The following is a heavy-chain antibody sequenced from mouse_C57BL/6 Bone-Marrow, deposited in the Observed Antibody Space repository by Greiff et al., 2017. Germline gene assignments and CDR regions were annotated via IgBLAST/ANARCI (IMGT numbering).Heavy chain of an antibody. CDR1: GFSLTSYG. V-gene: IGHV2-4*01. CDR3: AKLDGSSY. J-gene: IGHJ2*01. Sequence: QVQLKESGPGLVQPSQSLSITCTVSGFSLTSYGVHWVRQPPGKGLEWLGVIWSGGSTDYNAAFISRLSIRKDNSTSKVFFNMNSLHADDTAIYYCAKLDGSSYWGQGTTLTVSS. D-gene: IGHD1-1*01. CDR2: IWSGGST.